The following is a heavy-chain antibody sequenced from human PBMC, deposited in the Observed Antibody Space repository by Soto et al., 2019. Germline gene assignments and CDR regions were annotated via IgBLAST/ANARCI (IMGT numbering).Heavy chain of an antibody. V-gene: IGHV3-11*01. CDR1: VFTFSDYY. J-gene: IGHJ6*03. D-gene: IGHD6-19*01. CDR3: ARAVAGTSAYYYHFYYMDV. Sequence: QVQLVESGGGLVKPGGSLRLSCAASVFTFSDYYMSWIRQAPGKGLEWVSYISSSGSTIYYADSVKGRFTISRDNAKNSLYLQMNTLRAEDTAVYYCARAVAGTSAYYYHFYYMDVWGKGTTVTVSS. CDR2: ISSSGSTI.